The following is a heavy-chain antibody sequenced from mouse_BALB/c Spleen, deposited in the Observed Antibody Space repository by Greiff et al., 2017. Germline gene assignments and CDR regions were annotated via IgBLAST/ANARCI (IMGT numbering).Heavy chain of an antibody. V-gene: IGHV5-9-1*01. D-gene: IGHD1-1*01. CDR1: GFTFSSYA. J-gene: IGHJ2*01. CDR3: ARVYGSDFDY. CDR2: ISSGGSYT. Sequence: DVMLVESGGGLVKPGGSLKLSCAASGFTFSSYAMSWVRQTPEKRLEWVATISSGGSYTYYPDSVKGRFTISRDNAKNTLYLQMSSLRSEDTATYYCARVYGSDFDYWGQGTTLTVSS.